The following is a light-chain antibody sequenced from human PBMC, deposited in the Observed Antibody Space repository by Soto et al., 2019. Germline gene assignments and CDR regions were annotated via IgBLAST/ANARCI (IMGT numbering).Light chain of an antibody. CDR2: DAS. V-gene: IGKV3-11*01. CDR1: QSVSSY. J-gene: IGKJ1*01. CDR3: QQYGSSGT. Sequence: EIVLTPSPATLSLSPVERATLSCRASQSVSSYLAWYQQKPGQAPRLLIYDASNRATGIPAGSSGSGSGTDFTLTISSLEPEDFAVYYCQQYGSSGTFGQGTKVDIK.